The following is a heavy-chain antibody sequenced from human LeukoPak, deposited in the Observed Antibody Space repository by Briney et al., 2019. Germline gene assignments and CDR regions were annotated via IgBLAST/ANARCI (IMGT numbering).Heavy chain of an antibody. CDR3: ARGVYLVPAAMRYFYYGMDV. V-gene: IGHV4-61*01. Sequence: NASETLSCTCTVFGGSVSSGSYYWSWIRQPPGKRLEWSGYIYYSGSTNYHPSIKSRVTISVDTSKNQFYLKLSSVAAADTAVYYCARGVYLVPAAMRYFYYGMDVWGKGTTVTVSS. D-gene: IGHD2-2*01. CDR2: IYYSGST. J-gene: IGHJ6*04. CDR1: GGSVSSGSYY.